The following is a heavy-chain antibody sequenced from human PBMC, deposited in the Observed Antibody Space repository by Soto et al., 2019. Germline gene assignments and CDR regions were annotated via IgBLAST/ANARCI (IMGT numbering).Heavy chain of an antibody. CDR1: GFTVSSNY. D-gene: IGHD2-15*01. Sequence: GGSLRLSCSASGFTVSSNYMSWVRQAPGKGLEWVSVIYSGGSTYYADSIKGRFTVSRDNSKTSLYLHMHSLTSDDSALYFCAKEGNGGSSLDSWGQGTLVTVSS. CDR2: IYSGGST. J-gene: IGHJ5*01. V-gene: IGHV3-53*05. CDR3: AKEGNGGSSLDS.